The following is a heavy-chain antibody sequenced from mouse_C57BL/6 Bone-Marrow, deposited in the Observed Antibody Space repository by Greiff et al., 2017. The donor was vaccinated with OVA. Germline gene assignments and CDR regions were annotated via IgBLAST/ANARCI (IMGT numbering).Heavy chain of an antibody. CDR1: GYTFTSYW. D-gene: IGHD2-3*01. V-gene: IGHV1-64*01. Sequence: VQLQQPGAELVKPGASVKLSCKASGYTFTSYWMHWVKQRPGQGLEWIGMIHPNSGGTNYNEKFKSKATLTVDKSSSTAYMQLSSLTSEDSAVYYCVSDGYFDYWGQGTTLTVSS. CDR2: IHPNSGGT. CDR3: VSDGYFDY. J-gene: IGHJ2*01.